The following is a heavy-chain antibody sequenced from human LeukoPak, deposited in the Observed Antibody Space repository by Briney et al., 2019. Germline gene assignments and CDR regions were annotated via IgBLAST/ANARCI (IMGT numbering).Heavy chain of an antibody. D-gene: IGHD3-3*01. CDR2: ISDSTSYT. CDR1: GLTFRDYY. J-gene: IGHJ4*02. Sequence: GGSLRLSCAASGLTFRDYYMTWIRQAPGKGLEWVSYISDSTSYTNYADSVKGRFTISRDNAKNSLYLQMNSLRAEDTAVYYCARPGSGYSLDYWGQGSLVTVSS. CDR3: ARPGSGYSLDY. V-gene: IGHV3-11*06.